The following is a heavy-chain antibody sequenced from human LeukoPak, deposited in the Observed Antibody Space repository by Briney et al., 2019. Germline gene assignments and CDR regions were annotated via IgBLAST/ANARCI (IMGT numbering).Heavy chain of an antibody. J-gene: IGHJ6*02. Sequence: SETLSLTCTVSGDSISNGGYYWSWIRQHPGKGLEWIGYNYYSGSTYYNPSLKSRVTISVDSSKNQFSLELSSVTAADTAVYYCARQYDFWSGYKRYYYYAMDVWGQGTTVTVSS. V-gene: IGHV4-31*03. CDR2: NYYSGST. CDR3: ARQYDFWSGYKRYYYYAMDV. D-gene: IGHD3-3*01. CDR1: GDSISNGGYY.